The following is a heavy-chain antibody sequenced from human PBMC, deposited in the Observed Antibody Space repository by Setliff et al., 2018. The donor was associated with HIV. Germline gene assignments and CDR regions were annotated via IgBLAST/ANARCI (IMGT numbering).Heavy chain of an antibody. CDR3: ARVNSRNWFDP. D-gene: IGHD6-13*01. CDR2: IYHSGST. CDR1: GGSISSSNW. V-gene: IGHV4-4*02. J-gene: IGHJ5*02. Sequence: NPSETLSLTCAVSGGSISSSNWWSWVRQPPGKGLEWIGEIYHSGSTNYNPSLKSRVTISVDKPKNQFSLKLSSVTAADTAVYYCARVNSRNWFDPWGQGTLVTVSS.